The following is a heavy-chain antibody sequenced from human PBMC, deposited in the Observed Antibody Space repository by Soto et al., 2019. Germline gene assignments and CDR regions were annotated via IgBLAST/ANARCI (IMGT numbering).Heavy chain of an antibody. J-gene: IGHJ4*02. Sequence: QVQLVQSGAEVKKPGSSVKVSCKASRGTFSSYAISWVRQAPGQGLEWMGGIIPIFGTANYAQKFQGRVTITADESTSTAYMELISLRSEDTAVYYCARDGYCSGGSCFLYFFDYCGQGTLVTVSS. D-gene: IGHD2-15*01. CDR2: IIPIFGTA. V-gene: IGHV1-69*01. CDR3: ARDGYCSGGSCFLYFFDY. CDR1: RGTFSSYA.